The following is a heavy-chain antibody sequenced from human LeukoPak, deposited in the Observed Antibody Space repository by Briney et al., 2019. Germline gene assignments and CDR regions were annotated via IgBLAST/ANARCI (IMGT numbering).Heavy chain of an antibody. CDR2: IHESGST. CDR1: GGSISSGGYY. V-gene: IGHV4-39*07. Sequence: SETLSLTCTVSGGSISSGGYYWTWIRQPPGKGLEWIGEIHESGSTRYNPSLKSRVTISVDTSKNQFSLKLTSVTAADTAVYYCARASFCISGGSCYWDYWGQGTLVTVSS. J-gene: IGHJ4*02. D-gene: IGHD2-15*01. CDR3: ARASFCISGGSCYWDY.